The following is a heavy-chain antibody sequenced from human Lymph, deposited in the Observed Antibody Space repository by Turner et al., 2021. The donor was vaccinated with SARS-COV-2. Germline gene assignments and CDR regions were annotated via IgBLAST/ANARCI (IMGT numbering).Heavy chain of an antibody. CDR3: ARGAAYCSGGSCYRKGFDY. CDR1: RGTFRSSA. J-gene: IGHJ4*02. CDR2: IIHTYGTA. D-gene: IGHD2-15*01. Sequence: QVLPVQSRAEVKKPRSSVKVSCKASRGTFRSSAISWVRQAPGQGLEWMGGIIHTYGTANYEQRFQGRVTITADESTSTAYMELRSLRSEDTAVYYCARGAAYCSGGSCYRKGFDYWGQGTPVTVSS. V-gene: IGHV1-69*01.